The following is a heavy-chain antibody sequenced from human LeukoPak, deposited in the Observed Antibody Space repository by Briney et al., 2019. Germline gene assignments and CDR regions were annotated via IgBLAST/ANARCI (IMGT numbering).Heavy chain of an antibody. CDR2: IIPILGLA. D-gene: IGHD5-12*01. Sequence: GASVKVSCKASGGTFSTYALSWVRQAPGQGLEWMGRIIPILGLANYAQKFQGRVTITADKSTRTAYMELSSLRSEDTAVYYCARGGGYSGYESHFLPFFDYWGQGTLVTVSS. CDR3: ARGGGYSGYESHFLPFFDY. CDR1: GGTFSTYA. J-gene: IGHJ4*02. V-gene: IGHV1-69*04.